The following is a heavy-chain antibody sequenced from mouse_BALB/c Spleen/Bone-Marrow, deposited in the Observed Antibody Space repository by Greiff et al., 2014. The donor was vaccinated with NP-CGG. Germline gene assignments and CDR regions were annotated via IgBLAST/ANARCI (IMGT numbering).Heavy chain of an antibody. Sequence: VHVKQSGPELVKPGASVKISCKASGYSFTGYFMNWVKQSHGKSLEWIGRINPYXGDXXXXXKFKGKATLTVDKSSSTAHMELLSLTSEDSVVYYCGREIYYGNPDYWGQGTTLTVSS. CDR1: GYSFTGYF. CDR3: GREIYYGNPDY. D-gene: IGHD2-1*01. V-gene: IGHV1-37*01. J-gene: IGHJ2*01. CDR2: INPYXGDX.